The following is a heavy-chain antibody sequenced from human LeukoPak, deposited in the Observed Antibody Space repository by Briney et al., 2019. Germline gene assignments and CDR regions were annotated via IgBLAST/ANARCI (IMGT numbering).Heavy chain of an antibody. Sequence: ASVKVSCKAPGYTFTGYYMHWVRQAPGQGLEWMGWINPNSGGTNYAQKFQGWVTMTRDTSISTAYMELSRLRSDDTAVYYCARTYYYDSSGSHYFDYWGQGTLVTVSS. J-gene: IGHJ4*02. D-gene: IGHD3-22*01. CDR2: INPNSGGT. CDR1: GYTFTGYY. CDR3: ARTYYYDSSGSHYFDY. V-gene: IGHV1-2*04.